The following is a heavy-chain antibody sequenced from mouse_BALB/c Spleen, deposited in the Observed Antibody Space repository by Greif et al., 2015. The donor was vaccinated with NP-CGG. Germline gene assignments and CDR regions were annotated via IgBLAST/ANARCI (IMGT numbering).Heavy chain of an antibody. Sequence: VQLVESGPELVKPGASVKTSCKASGYTFTDYYINWVKQKPGQGLEWIGWIYPGSGNTKYNEKFKGKATLTVDTSSSTAYMQLSSLTSEDTAVYFCARRTGTEAMDYWGQGTSVTVSS. J-gene: IGHJ4*01. CDR2: IYPGSGNT. D-gene: IGHD4-1*01. CDR3: ARRTGTEAMDY. V-gene: IGHV1-84*02. CDR1: GYTFTDYY.